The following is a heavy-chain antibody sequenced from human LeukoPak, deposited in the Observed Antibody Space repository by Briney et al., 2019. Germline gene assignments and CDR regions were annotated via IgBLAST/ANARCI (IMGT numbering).Heavy chain of an antibody. CDR2: IYTSGST. CDR3: AGVEWELRHWFDP. J-gene: IGHJ5*02. D-gene: IGHD1-26*01. CDR1: GGSISSGSYY. V-gene: IGHV4-61*02. Sequence: SETLSLTCTVSGGSISSGSYYWSWIRQPAGKGLEWIGRIYTSGSTNYNPSPKSRVTISVDTSKNQFSLKLSSVTAADTALYYCAGVEWELRHWFDPWGQGTLVTVSS.